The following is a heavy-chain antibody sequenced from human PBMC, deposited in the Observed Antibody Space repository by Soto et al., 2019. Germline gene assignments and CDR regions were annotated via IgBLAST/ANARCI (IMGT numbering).Heavy chain of an antibody. D-gene: IGHD1-1*01. CDR2: VHISGHS. V-gene: IGHV4-4*02. CDR1: GGSVRAPDW. CDR3: ARVRQGCSANNCYFDP. J-gene: IGHJ5*01. Sequence: QVHLQESGPGLVAPSGTLSLTSTLSGGSVRAPDWWNWVRQSPDKGLEWIAEVHISGHSNYNPSLRSRVSVSIDSSKNQFYLNLNSVTAADTSIYYCARVRQGCSANNCYFDPWGQGTQVTISS.